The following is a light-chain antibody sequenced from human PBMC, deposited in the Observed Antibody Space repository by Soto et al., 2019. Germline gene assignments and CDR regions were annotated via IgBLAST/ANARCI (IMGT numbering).Light chain of an antibody. CDR2: KTS. V-gene: IGKV1-5*03. J-gene: IGKJ4*01. CDR3: QQYNSNPLT. Sequence: DIKMTQSPSTLSASVGDRVTITCRASQSFSSWLAWYQQQPGKAPNLLIYKTSTLESGVTSRFSGSGSGTDFTLTISSLEPDDFATYYCQQYNSNPLTFGAGTKVEIK. CDR1: QSFSSW.